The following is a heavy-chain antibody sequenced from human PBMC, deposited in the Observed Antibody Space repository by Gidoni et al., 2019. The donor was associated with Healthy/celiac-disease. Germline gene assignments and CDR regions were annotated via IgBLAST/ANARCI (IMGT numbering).Heavy chain of an antibody. J-gene: IGHJ6*02. CDR1: GFTFSDYY. Sequence: QVQLVESGGGLVTPGGSLRISCAASGFTFSDYYMSWIRQAPGKGLEWVSYISSSGSTIYYADSVKGRFTISRDNAKNSLYLQMNSLRAEDTAVYYCARDFKAEYQLTIDYYGMDVWGQGTTVTVSS. V-gene: IGHV3-11*01. CDR3: ARDFKAEYQLTIDYYGMDV. CDR2: ISSSGSTI. D-gene: IGHD2-2*01.